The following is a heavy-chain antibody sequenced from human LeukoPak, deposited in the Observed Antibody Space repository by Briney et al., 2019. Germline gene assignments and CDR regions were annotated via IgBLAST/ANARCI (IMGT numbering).Heavy chain of an antibody. Sequence: GGSLRLSCAASGFTFSSYAMSWVRQAPGKGLEWVSAISGSGGSTYYADSVKGRFSISRDNAKNSLYLQMNSLRAEDTAVYYCASTTYYYDSSGYGWYFDLWGRGTLVTVSS. D-gene: IGHD3-22*01. J-gene: IGHJ2*01. CDR1: GFTFSSYA. CDR3: ASTTYYYDSSGYGWYFDL. CDR2: ISGSGGST. V-gene: IGHV3-23*01.